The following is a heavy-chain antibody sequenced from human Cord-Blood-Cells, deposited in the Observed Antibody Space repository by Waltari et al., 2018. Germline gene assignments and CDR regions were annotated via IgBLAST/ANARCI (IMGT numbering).Heavy chain of an antibody. Sequence: QVQLQQWGAGLLKPSETLSLTCAVYGGSFSGYYWSWIRQPPGKGLEWIGEINHSGRTNYDPSLKSRVTISVDTSKNQFSRKLSSVTAADTAVYYCARGRRLNYWGQGTLVTVSS. D-gene: IGHD2-8*01. CDR3: ARGRRLNY. CDR2: INHSGRT. J-gene: IGHJ4*02. CDR1: GGSFSGYY. V-gene: IGHV4-34*01.